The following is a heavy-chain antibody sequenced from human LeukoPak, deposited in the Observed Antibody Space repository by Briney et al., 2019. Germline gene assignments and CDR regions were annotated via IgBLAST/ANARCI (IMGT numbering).Heavy chain of an antibody. CDR3: ARDRYYYYYYMDV. CDR2: INPNSGGT. D-gene: IGHD1-14*01. V-gene: IGHV1-2*02. CDR1: GYTFTDYY. J-gene: IGHJ6*03. Sequence: GASVKVSCKASGYTFTDYYMHWVRQAPGQGLEWMGWINPNSGGTNYAQKFQGRVTMTRDTSISTAYMELSRLRSDDTAVYYCARDRYYYYYYMDVWGKGTTVTVSS.